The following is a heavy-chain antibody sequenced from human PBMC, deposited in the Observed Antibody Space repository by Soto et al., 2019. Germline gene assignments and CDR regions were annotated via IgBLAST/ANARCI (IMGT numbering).Heavy chain of an antibody. CDR1: GGSITSSSFY. D-gene: IGHD3-9*01. Sequence: QLQLQESGPGLVKPSETLSLTCTVSGGSITSSSFYWGWIRQPPGKGLEWIGIIYYSGSTYYNPSLMSRVTISVDTSKSQFSLTLNSVTAADTAVYYCARGYDILAGPLDYWGPGTLVAVSS. CDR3: ARGYDILAGPLDY. J-gene: IGHJ4*02. CDR2: IYYSGST. V-gene: IGHV4-39*01.